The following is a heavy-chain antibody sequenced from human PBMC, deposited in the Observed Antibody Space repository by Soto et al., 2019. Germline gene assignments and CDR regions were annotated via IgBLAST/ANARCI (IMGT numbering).Heavy chain of an antibody. D-gene: IGHD4-17*01. CDR2: ISTYNGNT. V-gene: IGHV1-18*01. CDR1: GYTFTNYG. CDR3: ARTTVTASYYYMDV. J-gene: IGHJ6*03. Sequence: QVQLVQSGAEVKQPGASVKVSCKASGYTFTNYGFTWVRQAPGQGLEWLGGISTYNGNTKYAQKVQGRLTMPTDTSTSTANMELTSLRSDDTALYYCARTTVTASYYYMDVWGKGSTVTVSS.